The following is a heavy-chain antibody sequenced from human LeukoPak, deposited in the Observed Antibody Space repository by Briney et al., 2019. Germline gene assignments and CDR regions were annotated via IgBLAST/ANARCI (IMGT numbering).Heavy chain of an antibody. J-gene: IGHJ4*02. V-gene: IGHV1-2*06. CDR3: ARGGNRYSTFDY. Sequence: ASVKVSCKASGYTFTGNYMHWVRQAPGQGLEWMGRINPNSGGTNYAQKFQGRVTMTRDTSISTAYMELSRLRSDDTAVYYCARGGNRYSTFDYWGQGTLVTVSS. CDR1: GYTFTGNY. CDR2: INPNSGGT. D-gene: IGHD6-13*01.